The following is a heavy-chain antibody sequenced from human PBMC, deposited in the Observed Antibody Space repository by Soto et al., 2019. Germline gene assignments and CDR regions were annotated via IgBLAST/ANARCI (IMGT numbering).Heavy chain of an antibody. CDR1: GYTFSAHH. CDR2: INSRNGDT. Sequence: APMKVSCKASGYTFSAHHMHWVRQAPGQGLEWMGWINSRNGDTKYARDFQGSVTMTRDTSINTAYMELRSQTSDDTAIYYCARGTGSSWFDLWGQGTLVTVSS. V-gene: IGHV1-2*02. CDR3: ARGTGSSWFDL. D-gene: IGHD3-10*01. J-gene: IGHJ5*02.